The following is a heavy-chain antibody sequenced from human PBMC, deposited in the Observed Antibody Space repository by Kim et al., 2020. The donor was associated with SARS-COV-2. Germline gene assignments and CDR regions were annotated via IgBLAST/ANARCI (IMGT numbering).Heavy chain of an antibody. CDR2: IYYSGST. CDR1: GGSISSSSYY. V-gene: IGHV4-39*01. D-gene: IGHD2-8*01. J-gene: IGHJ4*02. Sequence: SETLSLTCTVSGGSISSSSYYWGWIRQPPGKGLEWIGSIYYSGSTYYNPSLKSRVTISVDTSKNQFSLKLSSVTAADTAVCYCARRLEYANRNYYFDYWGQGTLVTVSS. CDR3: ARRLEYANRNYYFDY.